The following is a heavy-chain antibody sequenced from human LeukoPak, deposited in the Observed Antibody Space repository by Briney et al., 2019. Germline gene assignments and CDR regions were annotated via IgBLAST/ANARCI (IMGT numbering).Heavy chain of an antibody. V-gene: IGHV4-59*08. CDR3: ARGKNLRYSGYVFAFDI. CDR2: IYYSGST. D-gene: IGHD5-12*01. J-gene: IGHJ3*02. CDR1: GGSISSYY. Sequence: SETLSLACTVSGGSISSYYRSWIRQPPGKGLEWIGYIYYSGSTNYNPSLKSRVTISVDTSKNQFSLKLSSVTAADTAVYYCARGKNLRYSGYVFAFDIWGQGTMVTVSS.